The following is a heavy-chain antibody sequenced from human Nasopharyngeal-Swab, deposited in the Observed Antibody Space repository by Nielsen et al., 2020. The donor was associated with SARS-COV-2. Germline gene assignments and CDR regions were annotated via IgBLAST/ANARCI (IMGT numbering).Heavy chain of an antibody. J-gene: IGHJ6*02. V-gene: IGHV4-34*01. CDR3: ARDTGCGGDCPKEVNSYGMDV. D-gene: IGHD2-21*01. CDR2: INHSGST. Sequence: WIRQPPGKGLEWSGEINHSGSTKYNPSLKSRVTISGDTSKNQLSLKLSSVTAADTAVYYCARDTGCGGDCPKEVNSYGMDVWGQGTTVTVS.